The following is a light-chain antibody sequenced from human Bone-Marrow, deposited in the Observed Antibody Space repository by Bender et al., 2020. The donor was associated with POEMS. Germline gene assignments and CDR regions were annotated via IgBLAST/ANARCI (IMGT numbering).Light chain of an antibody. Sequence: QPVLTQPPSASGTPGQTATISCSGSSSNIRRHSANWYHQLPGTAPRLLIYTNNERPSGVPDRVSGSKSGTSASLAITGLQSGDEAIYFCVAWDASLDGWVFGGGTKLTVL. CDR3: VAWDASLDGWV. CDR2: TNN. J-gene: IGLJ3*02. CDR1: SSNIRRHS. V-gene: IGLV1-44*01.